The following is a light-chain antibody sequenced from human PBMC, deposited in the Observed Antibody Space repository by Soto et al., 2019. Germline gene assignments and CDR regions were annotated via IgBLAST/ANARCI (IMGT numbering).Light chain of an antibody. Sequence: DIQMTQSPSSLSASVGDRVAITCRASQSISSYLNWYQQKPGKAPKVLIYAASNLQSGVPSRFSGSGSGTEFTLTISSLQTDDFGTYYCQQYNSHPWTFGQGTKVDIK. CDR1: QSISSY. CDR3: QQYNSHPWT. J-gene: IGKJ1*01. V-gene: IGKV1-39*01. CDR2: AAS.